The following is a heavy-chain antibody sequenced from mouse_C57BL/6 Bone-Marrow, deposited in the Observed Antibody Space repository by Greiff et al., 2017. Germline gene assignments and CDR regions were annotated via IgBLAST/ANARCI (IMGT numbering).Heavy chain of an antibody. CDR3: ARAGSEAY. Sequence: VKVEESGGGLVQPGGSLKLSCAASGFTFSDYYMYWVRQTPEKRLEWVAYISNGGGSTYYPDTVKGRFTISRDNAKNTLYLQMSRLKSEDTAMYYCARAGSEAYWGQGTLVTVSA. V-gene: IGHV5-12*01. J-gene: IGHJ3*01. CDR2: ISNGGGST. CDR1: GFTFSDYY. D-gene: IGHD1-1*01.